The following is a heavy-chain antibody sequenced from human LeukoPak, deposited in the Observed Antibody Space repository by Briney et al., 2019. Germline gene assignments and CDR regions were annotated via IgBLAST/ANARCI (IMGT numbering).Heavy chain of an antibody. CDR2: IYSNGSP. CDR3: ARAHASAYFDVFDI. CDR1: GGSINRYY. Sequence: SETLSLTCSVSGGSINRYYFSWIRQPAGKGLEWIGRIYSNGSPDYNPSLKSRVTMSVDTPKNEVSLKLSSVTAADTAVYYCARAHASAYFDVFDIWGQGTMVTVSS. V-gene: IGHV4-4*07. D-gene: IGHD2-8*01. J-gene: IGHJ3*02.